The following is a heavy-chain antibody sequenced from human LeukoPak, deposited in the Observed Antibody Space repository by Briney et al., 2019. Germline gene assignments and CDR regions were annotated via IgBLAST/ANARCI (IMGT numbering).Heavy chain of an antibody. J-gene: IGHJ4*02. CDR1: GGSFSGYY. CDR3: ARGARSPGLKSIAARSPLDY. CDR2: INHSGST. D-gene: IGHD6-6*01. V-gene: IGHV4-34*01. Sequence: SETLSLTCAVYGGSFSGYYWSWIRQPPGKGLEWIGEINHSGSTNYSPSLKSRVTISVDTSKNQFSLKLSSVTAADTAVYYCARGARSPGLKSIAARSPLDYWGQGTLVTVSS.